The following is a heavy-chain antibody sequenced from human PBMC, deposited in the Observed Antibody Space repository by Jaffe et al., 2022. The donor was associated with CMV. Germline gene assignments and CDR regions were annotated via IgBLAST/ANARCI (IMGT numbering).Heavy chain of an antibody. V-gene: IGHV1-3*01. CDR3: ARWGQLEQWLVLGFDY. J-gene: IGHJ4*02. CDR2: INAGNGNT. Sequence: QVQLVQSGAEVKKPGASVKVSCKASGYTFTSYAMHWVRQAPGQRLEWMGWINAGNGNTKYSQKFQGRVTITRDTSASTAYMELSSLRSEDTAVYYCARWGQLEQWLVLGFDYWGQGTLVTVSS. D-gene: IGHD6-19*01. CDR1: GYTFTSYA.